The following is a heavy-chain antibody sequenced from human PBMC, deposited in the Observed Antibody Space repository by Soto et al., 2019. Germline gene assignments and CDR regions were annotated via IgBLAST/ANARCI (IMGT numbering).Heavy chain of an antibody. D-gene: IGHD2-15*01. CDR1: GGSFSGYY. J-gene: IGHJ5*02. V-gene: IGHV4-34*01. CDR2: INHSGST. CDR3: ARGSAGYCSGGSCSNWFDP. Sequence: QVQLQQWGAGLLKPSETLSLTCAVYGGSFSGYYWSWIRQPRGKGLEWIGEINHSGSTNYNPSLKSRVTISVDTSKNQFSLKLSSVTAADTAVYYCARGSAGYCSGGSCSNWFDPWGQGTLVTVSS.